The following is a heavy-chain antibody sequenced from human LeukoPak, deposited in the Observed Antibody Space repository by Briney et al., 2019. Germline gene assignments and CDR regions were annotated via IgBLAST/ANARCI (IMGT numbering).Heavy chain of an antibody. CDR1: GVTFSTYS. V-gene: IGHV3-23*01. Sequence: VGSLRLSCAAPGVTFSTYSMNCVRQTPGKGRVWVSSISGRGGSTYYAESVKGRFSISRDNSKKMMYIQMNSLRADETAVYYCAKGGQNFDFWRFDYWGQGILVTVSS. CDR3: AKGGQNFDFWRFDY. J-gene: IGHJ4*02. CDR2: ISGRGGST. D-gene: IGHD3-3*01.